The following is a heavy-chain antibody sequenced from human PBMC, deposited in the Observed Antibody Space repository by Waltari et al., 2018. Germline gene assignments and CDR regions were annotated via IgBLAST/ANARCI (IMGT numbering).Heavy chain of an antibody. CDR1: GFTFSSYA. Sequence: LSCAASGFTFSSYAMSWVRQAPGKGLGWVSAISGSGVGTYHADSGNGRLTISRDNSKNTLYLQMNSLRAEDTAVYYCAKDRAWGSGWYEGGYNWFDPWGQGTLVTVSS. J-gene: IGHJ5*02. CDR2: ISGSGVGT. CDR3: AKDRAWGSGWYEGGYNWFDP. V-gene: IGHV3-23*01. D-gene: IGHD6-19*01.